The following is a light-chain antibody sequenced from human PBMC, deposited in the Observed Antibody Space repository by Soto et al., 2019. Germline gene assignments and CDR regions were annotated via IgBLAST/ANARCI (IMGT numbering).Light chain of an antibody. CDR2: DAV. CDR3: QQRSTWLTWT. CDR1: QSVSSF. Sequence: EIVVTQSPSGLSCSPLERSTLSCRASQSVSSFLAWYQQKPGQAPRLLIYDAVNRAPGIPARFSGSGSGTDFTLTISSLEPEDFAVYYCQQRSTWLTWTFGQGTKVDIK. J-gene: IGKJ1*01. V-gene: IGKV3-11*01.